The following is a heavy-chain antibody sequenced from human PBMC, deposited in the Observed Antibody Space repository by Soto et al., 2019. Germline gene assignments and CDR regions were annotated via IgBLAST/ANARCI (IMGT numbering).Heavy chain of an antibody. V-gene: IGHV4-39*02. CDR1: GGSISSSNYY. J-gene: IGHJ4*02. D-gene: IGHD4-17*01. CDR3: VRDSYGDYDY. CDR2: IYHSGST. Sequence: SETLSLTCPVSGGSISSSNYYWGWIRQPPGKGLEWIGSIYHSGSTYYNPSLKSRVTISVDTSKNQFSLKMSSVTAADTAVYYCVRDSYGDYDYWGQGTLVT.